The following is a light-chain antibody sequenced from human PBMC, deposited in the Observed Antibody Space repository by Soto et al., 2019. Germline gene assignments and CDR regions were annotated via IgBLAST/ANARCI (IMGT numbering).Light chain of an antibody. CDR1: TRDIAGYNY. V-gene: IGLV2-14*01. CDR2: QVT. J-gene: IGLJ1*01. Sequence: QSVLTQPASVSGSLGQSITISCTGTTRDIAGYNYISWYQQLPGKAPKLMIYQVTIRPSGISNRFSGSESGNTASLTISGLQAEDEADYYCTSFSSSTSLYVFGTGTRSPS. CDR3: TSFSSSTSLYV.